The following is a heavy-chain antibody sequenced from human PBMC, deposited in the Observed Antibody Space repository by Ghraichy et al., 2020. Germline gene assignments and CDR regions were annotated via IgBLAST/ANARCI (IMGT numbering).Heavy chain of an antibody. CDR1: GASISSSGYY. Sequence: SETLSLTCTVSGASISSSGYYWGWIRQPPGKGLEWIASISYRGSTYFNPPLRSRVTISADTSKNQFSLKLTSVTAADTAVYYCARVTGSGFPPDWGQGTLVTVSS. J-gene: IGHJ4*02. CDR3: ARVTGSGFPPD. CDR2: ISYRGST. V-gene: IGHV4-39*01. D-gene: IGHD6-19*01.